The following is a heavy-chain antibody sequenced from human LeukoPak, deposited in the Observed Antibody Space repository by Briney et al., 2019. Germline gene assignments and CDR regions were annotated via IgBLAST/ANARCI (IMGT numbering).Heavy chain of an antibody. CDR1: GGTFRSYA. CDR2: MIPSIGKA. CDR3: ARDSGFQTLGYCSTSNCYYMDV. Sequence: GASVKVSCKASGGTFRSYAISWVRQATGQGLEWMGGMIPSIGKANYAQKLQGRITITTDESKSTDYMELSSLRSEDTAVYYCARDSGFQTLGYCSTSNCYYMDVWGKGTTVTVSS. J-gene: IGHJ6*03. V-gene: IGHV1-69*05. D-gene: IGHD2-2*01.